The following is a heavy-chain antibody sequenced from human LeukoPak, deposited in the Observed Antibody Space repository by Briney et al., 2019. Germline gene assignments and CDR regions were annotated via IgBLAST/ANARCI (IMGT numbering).Heavy chain of an antibody. V-gene: IGHV4-39*01. CDR3: ARGDYTTSAFDY. D-gene: IGHD3-3*01. CDR2: IYYSGST. J-gene: IGHJ4*02. Sequence: SETLSLTCTVSGGSISSSSYYWGWIRQPPGKGLEWIGSIYYSGSTYYNPSLKSRVTISVDTSKNQFSLKLISVTAADTAVFYCARGDYTTSAFDYWGQGTLVTVSS. CDR1: GGSISSSSYY.